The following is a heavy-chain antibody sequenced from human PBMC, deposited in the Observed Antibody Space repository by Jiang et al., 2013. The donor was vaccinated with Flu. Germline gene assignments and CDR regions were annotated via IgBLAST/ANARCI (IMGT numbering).Heavy chain of an antibody. CDR3: ATACCSSINCYSGFDY. D-gene: IGHD2-2*02. CDR1: GYTLTELS. Sequence: SGAEVKKPGASVKVSCKVSGYTLTELSMHWVRQAPGKGLEWMGGFDPEDGETIYAQKFQGRVTMTEDTSTDTADMELSSLRSEDTAVYYCATACCSSINCYSGFDYWGQGTLVTVSS. V-gene: IGHV1-24*01. CDR2: FDPEDGET. J-gene: IGHJ4*02.